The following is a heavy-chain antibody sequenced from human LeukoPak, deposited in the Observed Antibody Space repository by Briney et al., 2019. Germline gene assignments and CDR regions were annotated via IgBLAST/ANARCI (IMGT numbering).Heavy chain of an antibody. CDR3: ARGFGEVIRRDYYYYGMDV. CDR1: GFTFSSYA. J-gene: IGHJ6*02. D-gene: IGHD3-3*01. Sequence: GGSLRLSCAASGFTFSSYAMSWARQAPGKGLEWVSTISGSGGSTYYADSVKGRFTISRDNSKNTLYLQMSSLRAEDTAVYYCARGFGEVIRRDYYYYGMDVWGQGTTATVSS. CDR2: ISGSGGST. V-gene: IGHV3-23*01.